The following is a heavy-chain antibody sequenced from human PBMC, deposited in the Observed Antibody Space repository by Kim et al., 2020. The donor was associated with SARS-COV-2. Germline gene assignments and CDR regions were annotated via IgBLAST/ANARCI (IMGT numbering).Heavy chain of an antibody. Sequence: GGSLRLSCAASGFTFSSYSMNWVRQAPGKGLEWVSSISSSSSYIYYADSVKGRFTISRDNAKNSLYLQMNSLRAEDTAVYYCARDREIVATMGGAFDIWGQGTMVTVSS. D-gene: IGHD5-12*01. CDR2: ISSSSSYI. V-gene: IGHV3-21*01. J-gene: IGHJ3*02. CDR1: GFTFSSYS. CDR3: ARDREIVATMGGAFDI.